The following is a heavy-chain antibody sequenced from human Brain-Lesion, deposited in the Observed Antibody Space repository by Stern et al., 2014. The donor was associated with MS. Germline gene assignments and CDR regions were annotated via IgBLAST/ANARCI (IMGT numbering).Heavy chain of an antibody. CDR2: INAGVGVT. Sequence: VQLVESGAEVKKPGASVKLSCQASGFTFSNYAMHWVSQAPGQKLEWMGWINAGVGVTKYSQKFQGRVTISRDTSATTIYMELSSLGFEDTAVYYCARTASWAFDYWGQGALVTISS. J-gene: IGHJ4*02. CDR3: ARTASWAFDY. D-gene: IGHD3-16*01. V-gene: IGHV1-3*01. CDR1: GFTFSNYA.